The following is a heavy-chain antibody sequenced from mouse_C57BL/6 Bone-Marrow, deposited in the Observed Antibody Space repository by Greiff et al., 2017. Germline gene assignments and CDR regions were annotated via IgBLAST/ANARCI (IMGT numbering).Heavy chain of an antibody. CDR1: GYSIPSGYY. J-gene: IGHJ3*01. Sequence: EVKLLESGPGLVKPSQSLSLTCSVTGYSIPSGYYWNWIRQFPGNKLEWMGYISYDGSNNYNPSLKNRISITRDTSKNQFFLKLNSVTTEDTATYYCARGAYWGQGTLVTVSA. V-gene: IGHV3-6*01. CDR2: ISYDGSN. CDR3: ARGAY.